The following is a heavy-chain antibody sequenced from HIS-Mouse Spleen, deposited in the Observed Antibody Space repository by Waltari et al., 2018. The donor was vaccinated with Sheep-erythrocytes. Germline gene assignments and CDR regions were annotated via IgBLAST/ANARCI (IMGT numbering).Heavy chain of an antibody. Sequence: EVQLVESGGGLVKPGGSLRLSCAASGFTFSSYSMNWVRQAPGKWLWWVSSISSSSRYIYYADAVKGRFTISRDNAKNSLYLQMNSLRAEDTAVYYCARVAAVTTYYFDYWGQGTLVTVSS. J-gene: IGHJ4*02. V-gene: IGHV3-21*01. CDR1: GFTFSSYS. D-gene: IGHD4-17*01. CDR2: ISSSSRYI. CDR3: ARVAAVTTYYFDY.